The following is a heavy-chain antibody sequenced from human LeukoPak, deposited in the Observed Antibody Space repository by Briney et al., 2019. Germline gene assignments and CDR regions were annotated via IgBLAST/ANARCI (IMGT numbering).Heavy chain of an antibody. CDR3: ARSPRLGRYGYGPWELPVSYFDY. CDR1: GYTFTSNY. V-gene: IGHV1-46*01. J-gene: IGHJ4*02. Sequence: ASVKVSCKAFGYTFTSNYMHWVRQAPGQGPEWMGVISPSGGSTTYAQKFQGRVTLTRDMSTSTDYLELSSLRSEDTAVYYCARSPRLGRYGYGPWELPVSYFDYWGQGTLVTVSS. D-gene: IGHD5-18*01. CDR2: ISPSGGST.